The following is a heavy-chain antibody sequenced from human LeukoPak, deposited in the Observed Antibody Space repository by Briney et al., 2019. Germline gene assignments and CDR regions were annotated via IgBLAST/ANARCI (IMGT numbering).Heavy chain of an antibody. CDR2: FDPEDGET. V-gene: IGHV1-24*01. Sequence: GASVKVSCKVSGYTLTELSMHWVRQAPGKGLEWMGGFDPEDGETIYAQKFQGRVTMTEDTSTDTAYMELSSLRSEDTAVYYCATAIRLNYYDSSGYIPFLGFDYWGQGTLVTVSS. CDR1: GYTLTELS. J-gene: IGHJ4*02. D-gene: IGHD3-22*01. CDR3: ATAIRLNYYDSSGYIPFLGFDY.